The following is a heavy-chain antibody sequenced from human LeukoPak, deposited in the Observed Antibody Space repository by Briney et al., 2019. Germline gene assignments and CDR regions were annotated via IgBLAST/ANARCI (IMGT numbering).Heavy chain of an antibody. J-gene: IGHJ5*02. V-gene: IGHV4-34*01. Sequence: SETLSLTCAVYGGSFSGYYWSWIRQPPGKGLEWIGEINHSGSTNYNPSLKSRVTISVDTSKNQFSLKLSSVTAADTAVYYCAGVPGEGGGVNYNRYNWFDPWGQGTLVTVSS. CDR3: AGVPGEGGGVNYNRYNWFDP. CDR2: INHSGST. CDR1: GGSFSGYY. D-gene: IGHD3-16*01.